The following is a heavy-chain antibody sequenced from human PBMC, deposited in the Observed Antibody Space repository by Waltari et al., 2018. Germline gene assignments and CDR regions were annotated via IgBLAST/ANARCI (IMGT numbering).Heavy chain of an antibody. D-gene: IGHD3-22*01. V-gene: IGHV3-21*01. CDR3: ARDPDYEISAGWFDP. Sequence: EVQLVESGGGLVKPGGSLSLSCAASGFPFSSYSMNWVRQAPGKGLEWVSSISSSSSYIYYADSVKGRFTISRDNAKNSLYLQMNSLRAEDTAVYYCARDPDYEISAGWFDPWGQGTLVTVSS. J-gene: IGHJ5*02. CDR2: ISSSSSYI. CDR1: GFPFSSYS.